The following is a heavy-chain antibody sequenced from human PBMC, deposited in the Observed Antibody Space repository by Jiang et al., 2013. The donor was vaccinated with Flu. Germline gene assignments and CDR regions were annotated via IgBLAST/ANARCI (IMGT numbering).Heavy chain of an antibody. CDR2: IYYTGGT. CDR3: ARQRCSATSCYFMGDYSFFSMDV. Sequence: GPGLVKPSETLSLTCSVSGASITSSNYYWGWIRQPPGKGLEWIGSIYYTGGTFYNPSLRSRVTLSVDTSKKLFSLRLTSVTAADTAVYYCARQRCSATSCYFMGDYSFFSMDVWGQGTTVTVSS. D-gene: IGHD2-2*01. V-gene: IGHV4-39*07. J-gene: IGHJ6*02. CDR1: GASITSSNYY.